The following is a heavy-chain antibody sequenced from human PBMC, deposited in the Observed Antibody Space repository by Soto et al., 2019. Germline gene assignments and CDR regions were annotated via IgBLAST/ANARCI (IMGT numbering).Heavy chain of an antibody. CDR2: ISYDGSNK. J-gene: IGHJ3*02. Sequence: GGSLRLSCAASGFTFSSYGMHWVRQAPGKGLEWVAVISYDGSNKYYADSVKGRFTISRDNSKNTLYLQMNSLRAEDTAVYYCATHYDFWSGYFARDAFDIWGQGTMVTVSS. CDR3: ATHYDFWSGYFARDAFDI. D-gene: IGHD3-3*01. CDR1: GFTFSSYG. V-gene: IGHV3-30*03.